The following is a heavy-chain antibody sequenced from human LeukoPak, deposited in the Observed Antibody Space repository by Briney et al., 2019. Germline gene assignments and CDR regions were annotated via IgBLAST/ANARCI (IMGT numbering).Heavy chain of an antibody. D-gene: IGHD4-23*01. CDR3: ARHTVLTAFDY. CDR2: IYYSGGT. Sequence: SQTLSLTYTVSGGSISSGDHYWSWIRQAPEKGLEWIGYIYYSGGTNYNPSLKSRVTISVDTSKNQFSLKLSSVTAADTAVYYCARHTVLTAFDYWGQGTLVTVSS. J-gene: IGHJ4*02. V-gene: IGHV4-30-4*08. CDR1: GGSISSGDHY.